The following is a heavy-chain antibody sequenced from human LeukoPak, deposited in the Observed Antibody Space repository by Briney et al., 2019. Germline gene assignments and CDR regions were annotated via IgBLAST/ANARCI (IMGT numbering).Heavy chain of an antibody. V-gene: IGHV3-21*01. J-gene: IGHJ4*02. D-gene: IGHD5-24*01. CDR3: ARGGSDGYNYRLFDY. CDR1: GFTFSTYW. Sequence: GSLRLSCEASGFTFSTYWMIWVRQAPGKGLEWVSSISSSSSYIYYADSVKGRFTISRDNAKNSLYLQMNSLRAEDTAVYYCARGGSDGYNYRLFDYWSQGTLVTVSS. CDR2: ISSSSSYI.